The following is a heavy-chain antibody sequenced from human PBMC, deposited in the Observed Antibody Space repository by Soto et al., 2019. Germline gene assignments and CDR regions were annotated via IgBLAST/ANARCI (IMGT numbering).Heavy chain of an antibody. V-gene: IGHV3-73*01. J-gene: IGHJ6*03. D-gene: IGHD2-15*01. CDR3: TRHVDCSGGSCYSGYYYYMDV. Sequence: EVQLVESGGGLVQPGGPLKLPCAASGFTFVDLAMPWVLRLSGEGLEWVGGIISKLNTDATAYAASVKGRFTISRDDSKNTAYLKMNSLKTEDTAVYYCTRHVDCSGGSCYSGYYYYMDVWGKGTTVTVSS. CDR2: IISKLNTDAT. CDR1: GFTFVDLA.